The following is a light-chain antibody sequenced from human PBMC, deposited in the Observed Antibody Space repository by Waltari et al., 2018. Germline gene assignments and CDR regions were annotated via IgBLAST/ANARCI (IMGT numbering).Light chain of an antibody. V-gene: IGKV3-15*01. CDR2: RAS. CDR1: QSVTTN. Sequence: ETLMTQSPATLSVSPGERVTLSCRASQSVTTNLAWYQQKPGQAPRLLIYRASTRATGVPARFSGSGSGTEFTLTINALQSEDFAVYYCHQYNNWPPNTFGQGTLLESK. J-gene: IGKJ2*01. CDR3: HQYNNWPPNT.